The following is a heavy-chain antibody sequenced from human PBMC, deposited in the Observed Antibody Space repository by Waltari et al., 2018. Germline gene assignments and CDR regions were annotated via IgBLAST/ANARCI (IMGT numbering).Heavy chain of an antibody. J-gene: IGHJ3*02. Sequence: QVQLVQSGAEVKKPGASVTVSCKASGYTFTSYGISWVRQAPGQGLEWMGWDSAYNANTNYAQKLQGRVTMTTDTSTSTAYMELRGLRSDDTAVYYCARELGYCSGGSCYSGAFDIWGQGTMVTVSS. CDR1: GYTFTSYG. CDR2: DSAYNANT. D-gene: IGHD2-15*01. CDR3: ARELGYCSGGSCYSGAFDI. V-gene: IGHV1-18*01.